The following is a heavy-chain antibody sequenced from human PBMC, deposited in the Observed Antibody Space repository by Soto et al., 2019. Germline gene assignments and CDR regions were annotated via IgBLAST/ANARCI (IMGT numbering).Heavy chain of an antibody. V-gene: IGHV3-7*01. Sequence: GGSLRLSCLASGFTFRNFWMSWVRQAPGKGLEWVANIKGDGSEKRYVDSVKGRLTISRDNAKNSVYLQMNSLRVEDTALYYCGRDEVRNGVGVWGQGTTVTVPS. CDR3: GRDEVRNGVGV. J-gene: IGHJ6*02. CDR2: IKGDGSEK. CDR1: GFTFRNFW.